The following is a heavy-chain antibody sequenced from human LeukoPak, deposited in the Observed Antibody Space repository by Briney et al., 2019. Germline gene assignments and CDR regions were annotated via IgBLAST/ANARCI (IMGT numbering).Heavy chain of an antibody. J-gene: IGHJ4*02. D-gene: IGHD2-2*01. CDR3: ASQYCSSTSCPKTYDILTGYYIDY. CDR2: ISSSSSYI. V-gene: IGHV3-21*04. Sequence: GGSLRLSCAASGFTFSSYSMNWVRQAPGKGLEWVSSISSSSSYIYYADSVKGRFTISRDNAKNSLYLQMNSLRAEDTAVYYCASQYCSSTSCPKTYDILTGYYIDYWGQGTLVTVSS. CDR1: GFTFSSYS.